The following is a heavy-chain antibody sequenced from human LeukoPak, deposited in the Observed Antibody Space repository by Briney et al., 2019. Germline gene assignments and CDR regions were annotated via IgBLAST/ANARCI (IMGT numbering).Heavy chain of an antibody. CDR3: ARENRRYDYVWGSYRLYGMDV. Sequence: SETLSLTCTVSAGSISSYYWSWIRQPPGKGLEWIGYIYYSGSTNYNPSLKSRVTISVDTSKNQFSLKLSSVTAADTAVYYCARENRRYDYVWGSYRLYGMDVWGQGTTVTVSS. J-gene: IGHJ6*02. V-gene: IGHV4-59*01. CDR1: AGSISSYY. CDR2: IYYSGST. D-gene: IGHD3-16*02.